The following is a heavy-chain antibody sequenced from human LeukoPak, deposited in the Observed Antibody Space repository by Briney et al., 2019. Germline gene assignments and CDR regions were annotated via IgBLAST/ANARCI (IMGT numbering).Heavy chain of an antibody. CDR3: ARDPYYDSSGYTYFDY. D-gene: IGHD3-22*01. V-gene: IGHV1-18*01. Sequence: ASVKVSCKASGYTFTSYGISWVRQAPGQGLEWMGWISAYDGNTNYAQKLQGRVTMTTDTSTSTAYMELRSLRSDDTAVYYCARDPYYDSSGYTYFDYWGQGTLVTVSS. CDR2: ISAYDGNT. J-gene: IGHJ4*02. CDR1: GYTFTSYG.